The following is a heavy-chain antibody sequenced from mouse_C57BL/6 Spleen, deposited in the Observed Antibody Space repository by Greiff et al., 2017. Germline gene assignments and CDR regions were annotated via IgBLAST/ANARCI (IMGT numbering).Heavy chain of an antibody. Sequence: QVQLQQPGAELVRPGSSVKLSCKASGYTFTSYWMHWVKQRPIQGLEWIGNIDPSDRETHYNQKFKDKATLTVDKSSSTAYMQLSSLTSEDSAVYYCARELLTTVVGYYAMDYWGQGTSVTVSS. J-gene: IGHJ4*01. V-gene: IGHV1-52*01. CDR3: ARELLTTVVGYYAMDY. CDR2: IDPSDRET. CDR1: GYTFTSYW. D-gene: IGHD1-1*01.